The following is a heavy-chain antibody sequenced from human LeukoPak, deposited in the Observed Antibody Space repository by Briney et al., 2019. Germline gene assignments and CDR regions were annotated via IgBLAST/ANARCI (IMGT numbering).Heavy chain of an antibody. V-gene: IGHV3-23*01. Sequence: PGGSLRLSCAASGFTFSSYAMSWVRQAPGKGLEWVSAISGSGGSTYYADSVKGRFTISRDNSKNTLYLQMNSLRAEDTAVYYCARPRRGSWSTYYFDYWGQGTLVTVSS. D-gene: IGHD6-13*01. CDR2: ISGSGGST. CDR3: ARPRRGSWSTYYFDY. CDR1: GFTFSSYA. J-gene: IGHJ4*02.